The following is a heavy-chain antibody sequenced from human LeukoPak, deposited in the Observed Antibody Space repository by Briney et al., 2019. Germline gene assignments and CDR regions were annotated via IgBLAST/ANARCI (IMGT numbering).Heavy chain of an antibody. CDR1: GGSISSSYY. CDR3: ARSLYNKSFGLDY. V-gene: IGHV4-39*01. Sequence: PSETLSLTCTVSGGSISSSYYWDWIRQPPGKGLEWIGTIYSGGGTYNNPSLKSRVTISADTSKNQFSLKLSSVTAADTAVYYCARSLYNKSFGLDYWGQGTLVTVSS. D-gene: IGHD1-14*01. J-gene: IGHJ4*02. CDR2: IYSGGGT.